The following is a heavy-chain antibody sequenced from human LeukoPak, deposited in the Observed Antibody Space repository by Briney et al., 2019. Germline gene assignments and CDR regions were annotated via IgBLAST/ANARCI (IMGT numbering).Heavy chain of an antibody. V-gene: IGHV3-53*01. CDR2: IYSGGST. J-gene: IGHJ4*02. CDR1: GFTVSSNY. CDR3: ARGDYHSKFDY. D-gene: IGHD4-17*01. Sequence: PGGSLRLSCAASGFTVSSNYMSWVRQAPGKGLEWVSVIYSGGSTYYADSVKGRFTISRDNSKNTLYLQMNSLRAEDTAVYYCARGDYHSKFDYWGQGTLVTVSS.